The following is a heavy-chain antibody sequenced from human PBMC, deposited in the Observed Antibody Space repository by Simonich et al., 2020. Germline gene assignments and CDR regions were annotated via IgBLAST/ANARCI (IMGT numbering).Heavy chain of an antibody. J-gene: IGHJ5*02. CDR2: IGTAGDT. V-gene: IGHV3-13*01. CDR1: GFTFSRYD. CDR3: ARGGYSGSYNWFDP. Sequence: EVQLVESGGGLVQPGGSLRLSCAASGFTFSRYDRHWVRQATEKVLEWVSAIGTAGDTYYPVSVKGRFTISRENAKNSLYLQMNSLRAGDTAVYYCARGGYSGSYNWFDPWGQGTLVTVSS. D-gene: IGHD1-26*01.